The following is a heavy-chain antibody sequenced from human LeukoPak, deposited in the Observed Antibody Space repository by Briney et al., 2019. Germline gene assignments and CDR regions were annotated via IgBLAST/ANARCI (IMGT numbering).Heavy chain of an antibody. CDR2: IHASAST. V-gene: IGHV4-4*09. Sequence: PSETLSLTCTVSGASISSYYWSWIPQPPGKRLEWIGYIHASASTNSSPSLKSRVTMSVDTSKNEVSLKLTSVTAADTALYYCARGHFDSSGSSNPLDSWGQGTLVTVSS. CDR1: GASISSYY. CDR3: ARGHFDSSGSSNPLDS. D-gene: IGHD3-22*01. J-gene: IGHJ4*02.